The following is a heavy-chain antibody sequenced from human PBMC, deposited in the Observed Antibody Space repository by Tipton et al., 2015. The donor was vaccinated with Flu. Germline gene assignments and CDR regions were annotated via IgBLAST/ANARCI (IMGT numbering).Heavy chain of an antibody. CDR3: ARDPKAVAALYYFDY. D-gene: IGHD6-19*01. Sequence: SLRLSCAASGFIFSDYAMHWVRRVPGKGLEWLALISYDGTDADYADSVKGRFTISRDNSKNTLYLQMNSLGAEDTAIYYCARDPKAVAALYYFDYWGQGAPVAVSS. CDR2: ISYDGTDA. V-gene: IGHV3-30*04. J-gene: IGHJ4*02. CDR1: GFIFSDYA.